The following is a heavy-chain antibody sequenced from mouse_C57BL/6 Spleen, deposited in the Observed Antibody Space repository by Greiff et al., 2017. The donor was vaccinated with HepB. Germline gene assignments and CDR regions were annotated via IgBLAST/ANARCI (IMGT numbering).Heavy chain of an antibody. CDR2: IYPRSGNT. V-gene: IGHV1-81*01. CDR1: GYTFTTYG. D-gene: IGHD2-4*01. Sequence: VQRVESGAELARPGASVKLSCKASGYTFTTYGISWVKQRTGQGLEWIGEIYPRSGNTYYNEKFKGKATLTADKSSSTAYMELRSLTSEDSAVYFCARGSMIKNYFDDWGQGTTLTVSS. J-gene: IGHJ2*01. CDR3: ARGSMIKNYFDD.